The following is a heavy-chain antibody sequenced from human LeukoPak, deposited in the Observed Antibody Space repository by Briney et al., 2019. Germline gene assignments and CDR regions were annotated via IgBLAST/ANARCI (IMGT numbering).Heavy chain of an antibody. J-gene: IGHJ3*02. CDR2: ISYDGSNK. V-gene: IGHV3-30-3*01. CDR3: ARDFLYYDCGSAYTGAFDI. D-gene: IGHD3-3*01. Sequence: PGGSLRLSCAASGFTFSSYAMYWVRQAPGRGLERVSTISYDGSNKNNADSVKGRFKIARANSNTTTNPQWNRLRGVATAVYYCARDFLYYDCGSAYTGAFDIWGQGTMDTVSS. CDR1: GFTFSSYA.